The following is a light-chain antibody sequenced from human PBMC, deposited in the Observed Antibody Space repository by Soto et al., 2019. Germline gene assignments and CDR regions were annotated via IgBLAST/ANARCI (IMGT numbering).Light chain of an antibody. V-gene: IGLV7-43*01. CDR2: STT. Sequence: QAVVTQEPSLTVSPGGTVTLTCASNTGTVTSTHYANWFQQKPGQPPRALIYSTTNTYSWTPARFAGSLLGGKAALTLSGVEPDDEADYYCQPYFGATRVFGGGTKLTVL. CDR1: TGTVTSTHY. CDR3: QPYFGATRV. J-gene: IGLJ3*02.